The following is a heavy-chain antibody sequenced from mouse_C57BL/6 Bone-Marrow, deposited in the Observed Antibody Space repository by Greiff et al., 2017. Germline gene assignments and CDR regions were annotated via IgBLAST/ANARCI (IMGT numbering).Heavy chain of an antibody. D-gene: IGHD1-1*01. CDR2: IWSGGST. CDR3: ARNEITTGLDY. V-gene: IGHV2-2*01. CDR1: GFSLTSYG. J-gene: IGHJ2*01. Sequence: QVQLKESGPGLVQPSQCLSITCTVSGFSLTSYGVHWVRQSPGKGLEWLGVIWSGGSTDYNAAFISRLIISKDNSKSQVFFKMNILHAYDTALYYCARNEITTGLDYWGQGTTLTVSS.